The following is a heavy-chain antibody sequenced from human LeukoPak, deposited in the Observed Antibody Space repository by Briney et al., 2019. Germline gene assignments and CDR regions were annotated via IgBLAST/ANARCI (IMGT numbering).Heavy chain of an antibody. CDR2: INPNSGGT. CDR3: ARDRDDSSGYYRETLFDY. CDR1: GYTFTGYY. Sequence: ASVKVSCKASGYTFTGYYMHWVRQAPGQGLEWMGWINPNSGGTNYAQKFQGRVTMTRDTSISTAYMELSRLRSDDTAVYYCARDRDDSSGYYRETLFDYWGQGALVTVSS. J-gene: IGHJ4*02. D-gene: IGHD3-22*01. V-gene: IGHV1-2*02.